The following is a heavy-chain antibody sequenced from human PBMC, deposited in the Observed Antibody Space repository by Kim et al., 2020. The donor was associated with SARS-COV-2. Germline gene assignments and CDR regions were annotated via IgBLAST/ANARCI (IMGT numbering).Heavy chain of an antibody. V-gene: IGHV4-39*01. CDR1: GGSISSSSYY. CDR3: ARRGISWFGKRDAFDI. D-gene: IGHD3-10*01. J-gene: IGHJ3*02. CDR2: IYYSGST. Sequence: SETLSLTCTVSGGSISSSSYYWGWIRQPPGKGLEWIGSIYYSGSTYYNPSLKSRVTISVDTSKNQFSLKLSSVTAADTAVYYCARRGISWFGKRDAFDIWGQGTMVTVSS.